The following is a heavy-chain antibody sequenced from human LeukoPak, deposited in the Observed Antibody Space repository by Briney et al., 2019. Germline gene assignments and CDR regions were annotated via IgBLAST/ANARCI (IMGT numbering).Heavy chain of an antibody. J-gene: IGHJ5*02. V-gene: IGHV3-33*05. Sequence: GGSLRLSCAASGFTFSSYGMHWVRQAPGXGLEWVAVISYDGSNKYYADSVKGRFTISRDNSKNTLYLQMNSLRDDDTAVYYCVRGVGVSRFNYFDPWGQGTLVTVSS. CDR1: GFTFSSYG. D-gene: IGHD1-26*01. CDR3: VRGVGVSRFNYFDP. CDR2: ISYDGSNK.